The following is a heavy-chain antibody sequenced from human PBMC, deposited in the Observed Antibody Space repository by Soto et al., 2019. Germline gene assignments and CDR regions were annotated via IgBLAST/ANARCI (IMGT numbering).Heavy chain of an antibody. CDR2: ISHDGSDK. J-gene: IGHJ6*01. CDR3: AKVLGPPSPWPVSGGVNV. V-gene: IGHV3-30*18. Sequence: QVQLVESGGGVVQPGRSLRLSCAASGFTFNSYGMHWVRQAPGKGLEWVAVISHDGSDKYHADSVKGRFTISRENSTARLFLHTTSLRAADAAVYYCAKVLGPPSPWPVSGGVNVGGQGNRVIV. D-gene: IGHD6-19*01. CDR1: GFTFNSYG.